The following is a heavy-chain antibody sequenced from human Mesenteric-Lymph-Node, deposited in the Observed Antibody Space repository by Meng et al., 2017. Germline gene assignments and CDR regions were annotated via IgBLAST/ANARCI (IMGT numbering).Heavy chain of an antibody. J-gene: IGHJ4*02. CDR2: IYYSGST. CDR1: GDSLTSNEYY. D-gene: IGHD2-2*01. V-gene: IGHV4-61*08. Sequence: QVQLQDSGPGLVSPSETLSLTCTLSGDSLTSNEYYRSWIRQPPGKGLEWIGDIYYSGSTNYNPSLKSRVTMSVDTSKNQFSLKLSSVTAADTAVYFCARGELLWDYWGQGTLVTVSS. CDR3: ARGELLWDY.